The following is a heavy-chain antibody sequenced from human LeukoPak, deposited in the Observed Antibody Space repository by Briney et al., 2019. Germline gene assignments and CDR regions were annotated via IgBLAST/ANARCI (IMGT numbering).Heavy chain of an antibody. CDR1: GYTFTDYN. D-gene: IGHD6-19*01. CDR3: ARSSSGWPLYFDC. V-gene: IGHV1-2*02. Sequence: ASVKVSCKASGYTFTDYNLHWVRQAHGEGVEWMGWINPKSGGTKFAQKHQGGVTMTADTSIDTAYLELSNLKSDDTAIYYCARSSSGWPLYFDCWGQGTLVTVSS. J-gene: IGHJ4*02. CDR2: INPKSGGT.